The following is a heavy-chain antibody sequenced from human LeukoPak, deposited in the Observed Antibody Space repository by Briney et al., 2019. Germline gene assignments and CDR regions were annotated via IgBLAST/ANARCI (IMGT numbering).Heavy chain of an antibody. CDR2: ISWNSGSI. CDR1: GFTFDDYA. CDR3: AKDMEDIVDKGGFDY. Sequence: GGSLRLSCAASGFTFDDYAMHWVRQAPGKGLEWVSGISWNSGSIGYADSVKGRFTISRDNAKNSLYLQMNSLRAEDTALYYCAKDMEDIVDKGGFDYWGQGTLVTVSS. V-gene: IGHV3-9*01. D-gene: IGHD2-15*01. J-gene: IGHJ4*02.